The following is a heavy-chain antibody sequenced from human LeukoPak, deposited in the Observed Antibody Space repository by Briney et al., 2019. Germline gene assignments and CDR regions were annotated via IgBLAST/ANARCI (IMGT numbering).Heavy chain of an antibody. Sequence: GGSLRLSCAASGFTFSNYSMNWVRQAPGKGLEWVSSISSSSSYIYYADSVKGRFTISRDNAKSSLYLQMNSLRAEDTAVYYCARDPEYYYDSSGYEFRGQGTLATVSS. D-gene: IGHD3-22*01. CDR3: ARDPEYYYDSSGYEF. CDR2: ISSSSSYI. CDR1: GFTFSNYS. V-gene: IGHV3-21*01. J-gene: IGHJ4*02.